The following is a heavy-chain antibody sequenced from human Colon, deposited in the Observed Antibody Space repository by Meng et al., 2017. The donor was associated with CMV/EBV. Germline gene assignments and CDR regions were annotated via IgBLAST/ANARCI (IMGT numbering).Heavy chain of an antibody. Sequence: GESLKISCAASGFVFSDYAMTWVRQAPGKGLGWVSFISDSLYTNYADPVKGRFTVSRDNSEDTLYLQLNSLRAEDTALYYCAREQIREIVPSAAREYWGQGALVTVSS. V-gene: IGHV3-23*01. J-gene: IGHJ4*02. CDR2: ISDSLYT. CDR3: AREQIREIVPSAAREY. CDR1: GFVFSDYA. D-gene: IGHD2-2*01.